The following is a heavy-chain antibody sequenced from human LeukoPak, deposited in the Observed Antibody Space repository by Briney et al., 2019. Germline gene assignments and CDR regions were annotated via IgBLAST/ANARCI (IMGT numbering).Heavy chain of an antibody. CDR1: GYSIRSGYY. V-gene: IGHV4-38-2*01. Sequence: SETLSLTCAVSGYSIRSGYYWAWIRQPPGKGLEWIGSLHHTSSTYYNPSLKSRVTMSVDKSNNKFSLKLSSVTAADTALYYCARGRWTSSNYNWFDPWGQGTLVTVSS. CDR3: ARGRWTSSNYNWFDP. J-gene: IGHJ5*02. CDR2: LHHTSST. D-gene: IGHD5-24*01.